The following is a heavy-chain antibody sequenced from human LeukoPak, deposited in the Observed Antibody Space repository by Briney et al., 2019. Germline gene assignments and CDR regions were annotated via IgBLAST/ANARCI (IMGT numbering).Heavy chain of an antibody. CDR3: VRDRSSNWYSFDY. CDR2: INWDGSNT. J-gene: IGHJ4*02. Sequence: GGSLRLSCAASGGTMDDYGMSWVRHAPGKGLESVSGINWDGSNTYYAESVKGRFTISRDSAENSLYLQMNSLRDDDTALYYCVRDRSSNWYSFDYWGQGTLVTVSS. V-gene: IGHV3-20*04. D-gene: IGHD6-13*01. CDR1: GGTMDDYG.